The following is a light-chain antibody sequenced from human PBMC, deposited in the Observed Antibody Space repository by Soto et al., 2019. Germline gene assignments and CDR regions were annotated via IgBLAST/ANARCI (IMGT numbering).Light chain of an antibody. V-gene: IGKV1-39*01. CDR1: QRIRTS. J-gene: IGKJ2*01. CDR3: QQSYSVPPT. Sequence: DVQMTQSPSSLSASVGDRVTITCRASQRIRTSLNWYQQKPGKAPKFLIYDASSLQSEVPSRFSGSGSGTDFTLTIINLQPEDFATYYCQQSYSVPPTFGQGTKLEI. CDR2: DAS.